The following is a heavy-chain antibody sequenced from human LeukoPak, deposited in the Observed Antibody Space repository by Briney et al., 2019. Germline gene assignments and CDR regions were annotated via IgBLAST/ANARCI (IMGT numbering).Heavy chain of an antibody. D-gene: IGHD6-13*01. Sequence: ASVKVSCKASGYTFTGYYMHWVRQAPGQGLEWVGWINPNSGGTNYAQKFQGRVTMTRDTSISTAYMELSRLRSDDTAVYYCARVSPYSSSWYWEDYWGQGTLVTVSS. CDR2: INPNSGGT. V-gene: IGHV1-2*02. CDR1: GYTFTGYY. J-gene: IGHJ4*02. CDR3: ARVSPYSSSWYWEDY.